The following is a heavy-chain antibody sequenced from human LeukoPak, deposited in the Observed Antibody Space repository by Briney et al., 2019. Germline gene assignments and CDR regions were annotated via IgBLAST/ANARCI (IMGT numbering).Heavy chain of an antibody. J-gene: IGHJ4*02. Sequence: GGPLRLSCAASEISFSGSGMPWVRRSPGKGLKCLAFIRYDGITKFYIDCVKGRFAISRDNSKNTLSLQMNSLRAEDTAVYYCAALHTGTFVDYWGQGNLFTVSS. CDR1: EISFSGSG. V-gene: IGHV3-30*02. CDR3: AALHTGTFVDY. CDR2: IRYDGITK. D-gene: IGHD4-17*01.